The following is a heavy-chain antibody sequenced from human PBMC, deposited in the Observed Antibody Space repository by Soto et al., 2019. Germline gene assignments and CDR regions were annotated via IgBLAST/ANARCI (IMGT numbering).Heavy chain of an antibody. Sequence: SETLSLTCAVYGGSFSGYYWSWIRQPPGKGLEWIGEINHSGSTNYNPSLKSRVTISVDTSKNQFSLKLSSVTAADTAVYYCARGVTMVRGVIIHPGNWFDPWGQGTLVTVSS. V-gene: IGHV4-34*01. CDR2: INHSGST. CDR1: GGSFSGYY. D-gene: IGHD3-10*01. CDR3: ARGVTMVRGVIIHPGNWFDP. J-gene: IGHJ5*02.